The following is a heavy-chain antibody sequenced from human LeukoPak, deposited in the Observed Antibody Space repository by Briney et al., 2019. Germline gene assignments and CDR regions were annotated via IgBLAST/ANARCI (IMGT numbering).Heavy chain of an antibody. V-gene: IGHV4-30-4*08. J-gene: IGHJ4*02. CDR3: ASFLIRGVIAVDY. CDR2: IYYSRST. Sequence: SQTLSLTCTVSGGSISSGDYYWSWIRQPPGKGLEWIGYIYYSRSTYYNPSLKSRVTISVDTSKNQFSLKLSSVTAADTAVYYCASFLIRGVIAVDYWGQGTLVTVSS. D-gene: IGHD3-10*01. CDR1: GGSISSGDYY.